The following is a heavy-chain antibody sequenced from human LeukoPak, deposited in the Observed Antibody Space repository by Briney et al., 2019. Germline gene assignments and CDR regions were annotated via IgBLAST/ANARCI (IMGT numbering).Heavy chain of an antibody. Sequence: GGSLRLSCAASGFTFSSYVMHWVRQAPGKGLEWVAVISYDGSNKYYADSVKGRFTISRDNSKNTLYLQMNSLRAEDTAVYYCAKARTNYGTDVWGQGTTVTVSS. CDR3: AKARTNYGTDV. CDR2: ISYDGSNK. V-gene: IGHV3-30*18. CDR1: GFTFSSYV. J-gene: IGHJ6*02.